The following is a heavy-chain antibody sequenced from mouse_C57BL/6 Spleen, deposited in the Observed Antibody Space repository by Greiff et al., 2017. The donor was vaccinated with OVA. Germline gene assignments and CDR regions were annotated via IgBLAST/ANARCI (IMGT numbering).Heavy chain of an antibody. J-gene: IGHJ1*03. D-gene: IGHD2-5*01. Sequence: EVHLVESGPGLVKPSQSLSLTCSVTGYSITSGYYWNWIRQFPGNKLEWMGYISYDGSNNYNPSLKNRISITRYTSKNQFFLKLNSVTTEDTATYYCAREDSNYVRWYFDVWGTGTTVTVSS. CDR2: ISYDGSN. V-gene: IGHV3-6*01. CDR3: AREDSNYVRWYFDV. CDR1: GYSITSGYY.